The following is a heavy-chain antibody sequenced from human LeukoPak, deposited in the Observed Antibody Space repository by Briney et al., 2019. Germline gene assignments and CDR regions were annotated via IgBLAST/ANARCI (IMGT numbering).Heavy chain of an antibody. CDR2: ISSSSSYI. V-gene: IGHV3-21*01. J-gene: IGHJ4*02. D-gene: IGHD3-3*02. CDR1: GFTFSSYS. Sequence: PGGSLRLSCAASGFTFSSYSMNWVRQAPGKGLEWVSSISSSSSYIYYADSVKGRFTISRVNAKNSLYLQMNSLRAEDTAVYYCARDRISYFDYWGQGTLVTVSS. CDR3: ARDRISYFDY.